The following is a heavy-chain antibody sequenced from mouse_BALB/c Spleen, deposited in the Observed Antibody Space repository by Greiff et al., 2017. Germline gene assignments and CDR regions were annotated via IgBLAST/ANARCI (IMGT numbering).Heavy chain of an antibody. CDR2: ISSGGST. CDR1: GFTFSSYA. J-gene: IGHJ3*01. V-gene: IGHV5-6-5*01. D-gene: IGHD2-3*01. CDR3: ARGQDGYPWFAY. Sequence: VQLVESGGGLVKPGGSLKLSCAASGFTFSSYAMSWVRQTPEKRLEWVASISSGGSTYYPDSVKGRFTISRDNARNILYLQMSSLRSEDTAMYYCARGQDGYPWFAYWGQGTLVTVSA.